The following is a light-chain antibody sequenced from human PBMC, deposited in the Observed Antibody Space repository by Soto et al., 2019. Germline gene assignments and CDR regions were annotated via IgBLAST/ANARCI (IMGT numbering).Light chain of an antibody. CDR1: QSVSSY. V-gene: IGKV3-11*01. CDR2: DAS. Sequence: EIVLTQSPATLSLSPGERATLSSRASQSVSSYLAWYQQKPGQAPRLLIYDASNRATGIPARFSGSGSGTDFTLTISSLEPEVFAVYYCQQRSNWPPLTFGGGTKVEIK. CDR3: QQRSNWPPLT. J-gene: IGKJ4*01.